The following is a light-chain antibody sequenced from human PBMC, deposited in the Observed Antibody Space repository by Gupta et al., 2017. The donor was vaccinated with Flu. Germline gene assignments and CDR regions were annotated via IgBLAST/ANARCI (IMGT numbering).Light chain of an antibody. Sequence: DIQMTQSPSSLSASVGDRVTITCRASQSISSYLNWYQQKPGKAPKLLIYAASSLQSGVPSRFSGSGYGTDFTLTISSLQPKDFATNYCQQSDSTWWTFGQATKVEIK. CDR2: AAS. CDR3: QQSDSTWWT. CDR1: QSISSY. J-gene: IGKJ1*01. V-gene: IGKV1-39*01.